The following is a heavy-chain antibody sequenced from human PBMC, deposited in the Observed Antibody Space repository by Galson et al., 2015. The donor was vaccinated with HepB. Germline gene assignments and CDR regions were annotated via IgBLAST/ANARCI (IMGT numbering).Heavy chain of an antibody. CDR3: ARDPRSDDAFDV. J-gene: IGHJ3*01. V-gene: IGHV3-30-3*01. CDR2: ISYDGGNK. CDR1: GFTFRNYA. D-gene: IGHD6-19*01. Sequence: SLRLSCAASGFTFRNYALHWVRQAPGKGLEWVAVISYDGGNKYYADSVKGRFTISRDYSKNTLYLEMNSLRAEDTAVYYCARDPRSDDAFDVWGQGTMVTVSS.